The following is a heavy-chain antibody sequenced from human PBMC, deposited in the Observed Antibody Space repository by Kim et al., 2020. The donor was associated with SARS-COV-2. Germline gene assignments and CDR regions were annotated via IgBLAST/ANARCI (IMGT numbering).Heavy chain of an antibody. CDR2: INHSGST. Sequence: SETLSLTCAVYGGSFSGYYWSWIRQPPGKGLEWIGEINHSGSTNYNPSLKSRVTISVDTSKNQFSLKLSSVTAADTAVYYCARGLGGLLWFGRGGEYFQHWGQGTLVTVSS. CDR1: GGSFSGYY. J-gene: IGHJ1*01. D-gene: IGHD3-10*01. CDR3: ARGLGGLLWFGRGGEYFQH. V-gene: IGHV4-34*01.